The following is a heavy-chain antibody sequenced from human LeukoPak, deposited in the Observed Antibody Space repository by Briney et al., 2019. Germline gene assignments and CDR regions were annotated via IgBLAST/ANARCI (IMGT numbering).Heavy chain of an antibody. J-gene: IGHJ4*02. Sequence: SETLSLTCAVYGGTFSGYYWSWIRQPPGKGLEWIGEINHSGSTNYNPSLKSRVTISVDTSKNQFSLKLSSVTAADTAVYYCARGLPYFDYWGQGTLVTVSS. CDR3: ARGLPYFDY. CDR2: INHSGST. CDR1: GGTFSGYY. V-gene: IGHV4-34*01.